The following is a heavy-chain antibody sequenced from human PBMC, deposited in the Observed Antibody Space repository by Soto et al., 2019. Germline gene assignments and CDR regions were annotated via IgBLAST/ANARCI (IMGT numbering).Heavy chain of an antibody. D-gene: IGHD2-15*01. CDR2: IDYSGST. J-gene: IGHJ6*03. Sequence: SETLSLTCTVSGGSISSYYWSWIRQPPGKGLEWIGYIDYSGSTNYNPSLKSRVTISVDTSKNQFSLKLSSVTAADTAVYYCPRGRDNYYYYYYLDVWGKGTTVTVSS. CDR3: PRGRDNYYYYYYLDV. V-gene: IGHV4-59*01. CDR1: GGSISSYY.